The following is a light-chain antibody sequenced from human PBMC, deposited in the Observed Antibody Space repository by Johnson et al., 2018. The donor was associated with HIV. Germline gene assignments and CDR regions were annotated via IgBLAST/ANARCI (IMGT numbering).Light chain of an antibody. Sequence: QSVLTQPPSVSAAPGQKVTISCSGSSSNIGNNYVSWYQQLPGTAHKLLIYDNNNRPSGIPDRFSGSKSGTSATLGITGLQTGDEADYYCGTWDSSLSPGGVFGSGTKVTVL. CDR3: GTWDSSLSPGGV. CDR1: SSNIGNNY. J-gene: IGLJ1*01. V-gene: IGLV1-51*01. CDR2: DNN.